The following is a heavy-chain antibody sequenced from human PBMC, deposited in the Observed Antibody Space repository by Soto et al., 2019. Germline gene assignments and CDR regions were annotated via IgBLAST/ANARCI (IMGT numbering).Heavy chain of an antibody. Sequence: GGSLRLSCAASGFTVSSNYMSWVRQAPGKGLEWVSVIYSGGSTYYADSVKGRFTISRDNSKNTLYLQMNSLRAEDTAVYYCARATDGYYDSRTGYYGLDVWGQGTTVTAP. V-gene: IGHV3-53*01. J-gene: IGHJ6*02. CDR2: IYSGGST. D-gene: IGHD3-22*01. CDR1: GFTVSSNY. CDR3: ARATDGYYDSRTGYYGLDV.